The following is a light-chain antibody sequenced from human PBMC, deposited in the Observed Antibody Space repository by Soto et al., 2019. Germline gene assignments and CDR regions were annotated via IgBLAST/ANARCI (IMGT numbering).Light chain of an antibody. V-gene: IGKV3-20*01. Sequence: EIVLTQSPGTLSLSPGERATLSCRASQSVTSNSVSWYQQKPGQAPRLLIYGASSRVTGIPDRFSGSGSGTDFTLTISRLEPEDFAMYYCQQYGSSGTFGQGTRLEIK. J-gene: IGKJ5*01. CDR3: QQYGSSGT. CDR1: QSVTSNS. CDR2: GAS.